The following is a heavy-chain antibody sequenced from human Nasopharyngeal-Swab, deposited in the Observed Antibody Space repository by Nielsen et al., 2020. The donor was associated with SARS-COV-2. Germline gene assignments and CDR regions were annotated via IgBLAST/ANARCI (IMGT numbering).Heavy chain of an antibody. D-gene: IGHD3-3*01. Sequence: GESLKISCAASGFTFGDYYTSWIRQAPGKGLEWVSYISSSGSMIYYADSVKGRFTISRDNAKNSLYLQMNSLRAEDTAVYYCARGLTIFDWFDPWGQGTLVSVSS. V-gene: IGHV3-11*04. CDR1: GFTFGDYY. J-gene: IGHJ5*02. CDR2: ISSSGSMI. CDR3: ARGLTIFDWFDP.